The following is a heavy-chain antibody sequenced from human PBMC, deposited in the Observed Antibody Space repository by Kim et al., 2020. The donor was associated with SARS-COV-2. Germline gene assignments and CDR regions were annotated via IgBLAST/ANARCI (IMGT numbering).Heavy chain of an antibody. CDR3: ARGGQYSSSSDDYYYYYGMDV. Sequence: SETLSLTCAVYGGSFSGYYWSWIRQPPGKGLEWIGEINHSGSTNYNPSLKSRVTISVDTSKNQFSLKLSSVTAADTAVYYCARGGQYSSSSDDYYYYYGMDVWGQGPTVTVSS. D-gene: IGHD6-6*01. CDR2: INHSGST. J-gene: IGHJ6*02. CDR1: GGSFSGYY. V-gene: IGHV4-34*01.